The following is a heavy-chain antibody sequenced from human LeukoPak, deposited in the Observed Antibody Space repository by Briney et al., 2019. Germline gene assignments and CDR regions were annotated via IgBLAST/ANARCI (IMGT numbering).Heavy chain of an antibody. V-gene: IGHV1-18*01. J-gene: IGHJ4*02. CDR1: VYTFLNHG. CDR3: ARAPAIAVVLFSPSFDY. Sequence: ASVTVSCKASVYTFLNHGITWVRQAPGQGLEWMAWVSAYNGNRNYAQNFQGRVTMTIDTSTTTAYMEMNNLRSDDTAVYYCARAPAIAVVLFSPSFDYWGQGTLVTVSS. CDR2: VSAYNGNR. D-gene: IGHD2-15*01.